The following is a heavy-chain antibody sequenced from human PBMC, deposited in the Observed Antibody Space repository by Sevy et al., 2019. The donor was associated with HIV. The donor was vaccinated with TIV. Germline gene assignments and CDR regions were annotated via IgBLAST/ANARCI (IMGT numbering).Heavy chain of an antibody. CDR1: GFTFSSYT. CDR2: ISNDSGYI. D-gene: IGHD6-13*01. CDR3: ARVRIIAADGMYYFDY. V-gene: IGHV3-21*01. J-gene: IGHJ4*02. Sequence: GGSLRLSCTASGFTFSSYTINWVRQAPGKGLEWVSSISNDSGYIYNANSVKGRFTMSRDNAKNPLYLQMNSLRAEDRAVYYCARVRIIAADGMYYFDYWGQGTMVTVSS.